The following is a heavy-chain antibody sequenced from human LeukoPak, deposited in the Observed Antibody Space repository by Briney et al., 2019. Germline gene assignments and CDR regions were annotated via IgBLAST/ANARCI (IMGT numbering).Heavy chain of an antibody. D-gene: IGHD3-22*01. J-gene: IGHJ6*02. CDR3: ARIPEMYYYDSSGYYTYYYYYGMDV. CDR1: GFSLSTSGMC. Sequence: GPTLVNPTQTLTLTCTFSGFSLSTSGMCVSWIRQPPGKALEWLALIDWDDDKYYSTSLKTRLTISKDTSKNHVVLTMTNMDPVDTATYYCARIPEMYYYDSSGYYTYYYYYGMDVWGQGTTVTVSS. V-gene: IGHV2-70*01. CDR2: IDWDDDK.